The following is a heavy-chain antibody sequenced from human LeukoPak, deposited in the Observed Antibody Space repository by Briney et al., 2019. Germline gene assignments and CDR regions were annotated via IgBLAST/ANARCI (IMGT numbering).Heavy chain of an antibody. CDR3: ARRLTRVNSYYGLDV. Sequence: ASVKVSCKVSGYTXTELSMHWVRQAPGQGLESMGWINPNSGGTRNAQKLQGRVTMTSDTSTRTAYMELSSLKSDDTAVYYCARRLTRVNSYYGLDVWGQGTTVTVSS. CDR1: GYTXTELS. J-gene: IGHJ6*02. D-gene: IGHD1-7*01. CDR2: INPNSGGT. V-gene: IGHV1-2*02.